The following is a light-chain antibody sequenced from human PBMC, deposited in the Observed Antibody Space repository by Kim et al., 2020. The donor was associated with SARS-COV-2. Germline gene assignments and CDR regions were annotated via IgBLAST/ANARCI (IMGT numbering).Light chain of an antibody. V-gene: IGKV3-15*01. J-gene: IGKJ3*01. CDR2: GAS. CDR3: QKYDTWPPN. CDR1: QSVGTS. Sequence: EIVMTQSPATLSVSPGQRATLSCRASQSVGTSLAWYQQKPGQAPRLLIYGASTRAGGIPARFSGSGSGTEFTLSISSLQSEDFAVYYCQKYDTWPPNFGPGTKVDIK.